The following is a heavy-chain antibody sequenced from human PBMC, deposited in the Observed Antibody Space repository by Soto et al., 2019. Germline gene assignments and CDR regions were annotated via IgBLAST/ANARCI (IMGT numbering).Heavy chain of an antibody. V-gene: IGHV4-30-2*06. D-gene: IGHD2-15*01. Sequence: TLSLTCSVSCVTNSYGCYSWSWIRQSPGKGLECLGYISYHETTSYNPSFKSRLSLSIDRTRNQCSLSLCFMTAADKAVYYCARGGGYDSFDFWGQGIQVTVSS. CDR2: ISYHETT. CDR1: CVTNSYGCYS. J-gene: IGHJ4*02. CDR3: ARGGGYDSFDF.